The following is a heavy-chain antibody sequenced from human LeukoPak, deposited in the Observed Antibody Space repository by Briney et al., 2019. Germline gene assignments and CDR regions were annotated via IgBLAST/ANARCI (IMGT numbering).Heavy chain of an antibody. CDR3: ARHIFGTVTKSADAFDV. CDR1: GGSISPYH. J-gene: IGHJ3*01. CDR2: IYYSGNT. Sequence: SETLSLTCTVSGGSISPYHWSWIRQPPGKGLEWIGYIYYSGNTNYNPSLKSRVTMSVDTSKNQLSLMLTSVNAADTAVYYCARHIFGTVTKSADAFDVWGQGTVVILSS. V-gene: IGHV4-59*08. D-gene: IGHD4-17*01.